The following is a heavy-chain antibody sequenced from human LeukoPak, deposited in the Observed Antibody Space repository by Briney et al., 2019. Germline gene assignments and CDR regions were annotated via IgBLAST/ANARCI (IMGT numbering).Heavy chain of an antibody. Sequence: PGGSLRLSCATSGFTFNNNAMGWVRQAPGKRLEWVSAINGGGDATEYADSVKGRFTISRDNSKNTLYLQMNSLRPEDTAVYYCARCTASCYANAFDVWGQGTLLTVSS. J-gene: IGHJ3*01. CDR3: ARCTASCYANAFDV. CDR1: GFTFNNNA. CDR2: INGGGDAT. D-gene: IGHD2-2*01. V-gene: IGHV3-23*01.